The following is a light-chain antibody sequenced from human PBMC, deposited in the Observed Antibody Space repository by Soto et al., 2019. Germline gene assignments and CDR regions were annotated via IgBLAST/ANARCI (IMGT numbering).Light chain of an antibody. J-gene: IGKJ4*01. CDR1: RDIAHY. CDR2: DAS. Sequence: DIQLTQSPSSLSASVGDRITITCQASRDIAHYLSWYQQKPGKAPQLLVYDASKLQTGVQSRFSGSASGTDFTFAISSLQPEDRATYCCQQYDDLPLTFGGGTKVEIK. CDR3: QQYDDLPLT. V-gene: IGKV1-33*01.